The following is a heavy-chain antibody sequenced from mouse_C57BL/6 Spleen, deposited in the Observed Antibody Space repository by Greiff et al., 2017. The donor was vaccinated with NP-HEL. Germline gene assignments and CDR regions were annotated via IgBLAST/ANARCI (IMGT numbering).Heavy chain of an antibody. Sequence: EVKLMESGGGLVKPGGSLKLSCAASGFTFSDYGMHWVRQAPEKGLEWVAYISSGSSTIYYADTVKGRFTISRDNAKNTLFLQMTSRKSEDTAMDYCARIYDGYYGYFDVWGTGTTVTVSS. CDR1: GFTFSDYG. D-gene: IGHD2-3*01. V-gene: IGHV5-17*01. J-gene: IGHJ1*03. CDR2: ISSGSSTI. CDR3: ARIYDGYYGYFDV.